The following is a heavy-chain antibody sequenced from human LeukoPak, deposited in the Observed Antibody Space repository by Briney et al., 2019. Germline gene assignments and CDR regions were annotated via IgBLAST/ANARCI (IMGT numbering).Heavy chain of an antibody. J-gene: IGHJ3*02. Sequence: GGSLRLSCAASGFTFDDYAMHWVRQAPGKGPEWVSYVTANGGGTYYADSVKGRFVISRDNGKNSLYLQMNILRPEDTALYYCAKILNPHAFDIWGQGTMVTVSS. V-gene: IGHV3-43*02. CDR3: AKILNPHAFDI. CDR1: GFTFDDYA. CDR2: VTANGGGT. D-gene: IGHD1-14*01.